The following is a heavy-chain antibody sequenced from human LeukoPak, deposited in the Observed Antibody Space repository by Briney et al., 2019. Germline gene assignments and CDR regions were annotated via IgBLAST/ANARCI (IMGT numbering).Heavy chain of an antibody. D-gene: IGHD1-26*01. V-gene: IGHV3-66*01. Sequence: GGSLRLSCAASEFSVGSNYMTWVRQAPGKGLEWVSLTYSGGSTYYADSVKGRFTISRDNAKNSLYLQMNSLRAEDTAVYYCARDMSGSYYFDYWGQGTLVTVSS. CDR2: TYSGGST. CDR1: EFSVGSNY. J-gene: IGHJ4*02. CDR3: ARDMSGSYYFDY.